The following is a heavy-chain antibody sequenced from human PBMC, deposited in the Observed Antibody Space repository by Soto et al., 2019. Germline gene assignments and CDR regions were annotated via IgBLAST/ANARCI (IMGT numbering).Heavy chain of an antibody. CDR1: GGTFSSYA. J-gene: IGHJ6*02. Sequence: QVQLVQSGAEVKKPGSSVKVSCKASGGTFSSYAISWVRQAPGQGLEWMGGIIPIFGTANYAQKFQGRVTITADESTSTAYMELSSLRSEDTAVYDCARPLHEVYPETAGTHYYYYGMDVWGQGTTVTVSS. CDR3: ARPLHEVYPETAGTHYYYYGMDV. D-gene: IGHD1-20*01. CDR2: IIPIFGTA. V-gene: IGHV1-69*01.